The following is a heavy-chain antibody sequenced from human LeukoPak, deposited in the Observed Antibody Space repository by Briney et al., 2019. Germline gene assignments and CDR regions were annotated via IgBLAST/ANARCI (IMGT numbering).Heavy chain of an antibody. V-gene: IGHV4-4*07. CDR3: ARERSGYCSSTSCYKGGYYYYMDV. J-gene: IGHJ6*03. Sequence: SETLSLTCTVSGGSISSYYWSWIRQPARKGLEWIGRIYTSGSTNYNPDHQSPVTMSVDTSKNQFSLKLSSVTAADTAVYYCARERSGYCSSTSCYKGGYYYYMDVWGKGTTVTVSS. CDR2: IYTSGST. D-gene: IGHD2-2*02. CDR1: GGSISSYY.